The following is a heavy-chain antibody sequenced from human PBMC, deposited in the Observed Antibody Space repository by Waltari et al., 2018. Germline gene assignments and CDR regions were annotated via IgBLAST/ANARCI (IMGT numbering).Heavy chain of an antibody. J-gene: IGHJ6*03. CDR3: ARDHGYPAYYYYMDV. D-gene: IGHD5-18*01. CDR1: GFTFSGYS. CDR2: ISSSSSYI. V-gene: IGHV3-21*01. Sequence: EVQLVESGGGLVKPGGSLRLSCAASGFTFSGYSMNWVRQAPGKGLEWVSSISSSSSYIYYADSVKGRFTISRDNAKNSLYLQMNSLRAEDTAVYYCARDHGYPAYYYYMDVWGKGTTVTVSS.